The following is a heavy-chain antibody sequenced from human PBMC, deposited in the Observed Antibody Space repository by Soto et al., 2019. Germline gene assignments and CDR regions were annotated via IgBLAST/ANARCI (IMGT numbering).Heavy chain of an antibody. CDR1: GFTVSGKKY. CDR2: LYYLDGT. V-gene: IGHV3-53*01. J-gene: IGHJ4*02. D-gene: IGHD6-13*01. CDR3: ARDRGSSWFYFDS. Sequence: PGESLKISCEAFGFTVSGKKYVAWVRQARGKGLELVSALYYLDGTYYADSVKGRFTISRDNYKNTVYLQLSSLSDEDTAVYYCARDRGSSWFYFDSWGQGTKVTVSS.